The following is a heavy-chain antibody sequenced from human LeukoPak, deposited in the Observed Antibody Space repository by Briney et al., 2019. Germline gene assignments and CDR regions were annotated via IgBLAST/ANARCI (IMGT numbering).Heavy chain of an antibody. Sequence: SETLSLTCTVSGGSISSYYWSWIRQPPGKGLEWIGYIYYSGSTNYNPSLKSRVTISVDTSKNQFSLKLSSVTAADTAVYYCAREVTNGDYFDYWGQGTLVTVSS. CDR1: GGSISSYY. D-gene: IGHD4-11*01. CDR3: AREVTNGDYFDY. CDR2: IYYSGST. J-gene: IGHJ4*02. V-gene: IGHV4-59*01.